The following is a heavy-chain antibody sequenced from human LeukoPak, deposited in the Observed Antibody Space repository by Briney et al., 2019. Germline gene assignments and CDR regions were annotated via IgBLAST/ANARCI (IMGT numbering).Heavy chain of an antibody. D-gene: IGHD3-22*01. CDR3: ARGLFLSGYLDAFDM. Sequence: GGSLRLSCAASGFTVSNMYMTWVRQAPGKGLEWVSLIYGDGRTSYADSVKGRCTISRDNSKNTLDLQVNSLRVEDTAVYYCARGLFLSGYLDAFDMWGQGTVVTVSS. V-gene: IGHV3-53*01. CDR2: IYGDGRT. CDR1: GFTVSNMY. J-gene: IGHJ3*02.